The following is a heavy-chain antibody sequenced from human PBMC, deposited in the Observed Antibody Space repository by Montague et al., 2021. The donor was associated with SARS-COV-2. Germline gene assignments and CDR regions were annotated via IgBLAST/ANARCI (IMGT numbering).Heavy chain of an antibody. V-gene: IGHV4-59*01. D-gene: IGHD6-19*01. Sequence: SETLSLTCTVSGDSIRTNYWSWIRQPPGQRLEWIGYVDNSGSTDYSPSLKSRDTISLETSKRQFSLRLNSVTEADTAVYYCTTGEGVYGWRYYFDYWSQGTLVTVSS. CDR3: TTGEGVYGWRYYFDY. CDR2: VDNSGST. CDR1: GDSIRTNY. J-gene: IGHJ4*02.